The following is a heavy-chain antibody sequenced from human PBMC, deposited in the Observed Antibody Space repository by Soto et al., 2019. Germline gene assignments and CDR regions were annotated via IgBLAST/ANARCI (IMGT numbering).Heavy chain of an antibody. V-gene: IGHV4-39*01. CDR2: IYYSGST. J-gene: IGHJ4*02. Sequence: SETLSLTCTVSGGSISSSSYYWGWIRQPPGKGLEWIGSIYYSGSTYYNPSLKSRFTISVDTSKNQFSLKLSSVTAADTAVYYCARHSNYDILTGYYDYWGQGTLVTVSS. CDR1: GGSISSSSYY. D-gene: IGHD3-9*01. CDR3: ARHSNYDILTGYYDY.